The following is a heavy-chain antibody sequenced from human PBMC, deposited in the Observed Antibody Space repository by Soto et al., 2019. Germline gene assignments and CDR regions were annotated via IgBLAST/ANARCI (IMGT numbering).Heavy chain of an antibody. J-gene: IGHJ3*02. D-gene: IGHD6-19*01. CDR2: ISSSSSTI. V-gene: IGHV3-48*01. CDR1: GFTFSSYS. Sequence: GGSLRLSCAASGFTFSSYSMNWVRQAPGKGLEWVSYISSSSSTIYYADSVKGRFTISRDNSKNTLYLQMNSLRAEDTAVYYCARTDSSGWLGTFDIWGQGTMVTVSS. CDR3: ARTDSSGWLGTFDI.